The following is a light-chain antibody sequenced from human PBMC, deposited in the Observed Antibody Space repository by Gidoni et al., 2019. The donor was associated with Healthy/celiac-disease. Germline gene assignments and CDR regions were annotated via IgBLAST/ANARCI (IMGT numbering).Light chain of an antibody. V-gene: IGKV3-15*01. CDR2: GAS. Sequence: EILMTQSPATLSVSPGERATLSCRASQSVSSNLAWYQQKPGQAPRPLIYGASTRATGIPARFSGSWSGTEFTLTISSLQSEDFAVYYCQQYNNWPGLTFGGGTKVEIK. CDR1: QSVSSN. CDR3: QQYNNWPGLT. J-gene: IGKJ4*01.